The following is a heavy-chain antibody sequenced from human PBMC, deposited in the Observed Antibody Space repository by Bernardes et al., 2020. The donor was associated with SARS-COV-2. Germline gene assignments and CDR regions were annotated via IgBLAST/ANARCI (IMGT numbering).Heavy chain of an antibody. Sequence: SETLSLTCAVYGGSFSGYYWSWIRQPPGKGLEWIGEINHSESTNYNPSLKSRVTISVDTSKNQFSLKLSSVTAADTAVYYCAGGPYRAVGATRYFQHWGQGTLVTVSS. D-gene: IGHD1-26*01. CDR3: AGGPYRAVGATRYFQH. V-gene: IGHV4-34*01. CDR1: GGSFSGYY. CDR2: INHSEST. J-gene: IGHJ1*01.